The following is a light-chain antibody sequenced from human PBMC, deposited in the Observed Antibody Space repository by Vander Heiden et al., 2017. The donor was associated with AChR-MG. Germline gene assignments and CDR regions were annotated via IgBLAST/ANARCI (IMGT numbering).Light chain of an antibody. CDR1: QTIASY. CDR2: AAF. V-gene: IGKV1-39*01. CDR3: QQSYSSLWT. J-gene: IGKJ1*01. Sequence: DIQMTQSPSSLSASVGDTVTITCRASQTIASYLNWYQQKPGRAPKLLIYAAFNLQGGVPSRFSGDQYGTDFTLTITSLQPEDFATYYCQQSYSSLWTFGQGTKVDIK.